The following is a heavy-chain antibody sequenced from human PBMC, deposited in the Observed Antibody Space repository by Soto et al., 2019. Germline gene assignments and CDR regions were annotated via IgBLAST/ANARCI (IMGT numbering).Heavy chain of an antibody. D-gene: IGHD5-18*01. Sequence: QLQLQESGPGLGKPSETLSLSCTVSDVSISGTRFYWGWIRQPPGQGLEWIGSVYYSGSTYYNPSLQCRVTISVDASKNQFSLKLTSVTAADTAVYYCARPVYVDTSMGIQFNWFDPWGQGTLVTVSS. CDR1: DVSISGTRFY. CDR3: ARPVYVDTSMGIQFNWFDP. CDR2: VYYSGST. J-gene: IGHJ5*02. V-gene: IGHV4-39*01.